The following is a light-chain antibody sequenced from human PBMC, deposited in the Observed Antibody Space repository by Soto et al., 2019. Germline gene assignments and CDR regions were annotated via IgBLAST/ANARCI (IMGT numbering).Light chain of an antibody. V-gene: IGKV3-15*01. Sequence: EIVITQSPATLSVSPGEKGTLSCRASQSVSNNFAWFQQTPGQVPRLLIYGASNTATGVSARLSGSGSGTEFTLTIRSLQSEDSAVYYCQQYHSWWTFGQGTKVDIK. CDR2: GAS. J-gene: IGKJ1*01. CDR3: QQYHSWWT. CDR1: QSVSNN.